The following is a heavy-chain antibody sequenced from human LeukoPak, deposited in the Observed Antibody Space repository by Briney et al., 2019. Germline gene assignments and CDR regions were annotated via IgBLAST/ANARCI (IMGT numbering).Heavy chain of an antibody. Sequence: GGSLRLSCAASGFTFSSYSMNWVRQAPGKGLEWVSSISSSSSYIYYADSVKGRFTISRDNSKNTLYLQMNSLRAEDTAVYYCAKCSVVVIAHPWYYFDYWGQGTLVTVSS. CDR1: GFTFSSYS. D-gene: IGHD2-21*01. V-gene: IGHV3-21*04. CDR3: AKCSVVVIAHPWYYFDY. CDR2: ISSSSSYI. J-gene: IGHJ4*02.